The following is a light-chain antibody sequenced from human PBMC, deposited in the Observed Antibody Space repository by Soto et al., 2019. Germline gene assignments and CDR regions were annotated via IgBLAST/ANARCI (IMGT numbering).Light chain of an antibody. CDR2: AAS. V-gene: IGKV1-27*01. J-gene: IGKJ3*01. CDR3: QKYSSVPV. Sequence: DIQMTQSPSSLSASVGDRVTITGRASQGISNYVAWYQQKPGKPPKLLIYAASTLQSGVPSRFSGSGSGTDFTLTINSLQTEDVATYSFQKYSSVPVFGPGTKVDIK. CDR1: QGISNY.